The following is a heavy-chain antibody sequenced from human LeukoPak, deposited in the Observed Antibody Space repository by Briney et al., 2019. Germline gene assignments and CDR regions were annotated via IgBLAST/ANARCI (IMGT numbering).Heavy chain of an antibody. V-gene: IGHV4-4*07. CDR3: ARGPLWFGNPGTFDY. Sequence: SETLSLTCTVSGGSISSYYWSWIRQPAGKGLEWIGRIYTSGSTNYNPSLKSRVTMSVDTSKNQFPLKLSSVTAADTAVYYCARGPLWFGNPGTFDYWGQGTLVTVSS. CDR1: GGSISSYY. D-gene: IGHD3-10*01. J-gene: IGHJ4*02. CDR2: IYTSGST.